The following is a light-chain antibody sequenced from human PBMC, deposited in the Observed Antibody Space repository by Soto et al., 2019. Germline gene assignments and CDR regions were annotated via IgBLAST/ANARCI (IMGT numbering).Light chain of an antibody. CDR3: AAWDDNLKKV. J-gene: IGLJ2*01. Sequence: QLVLTQPPSASGTPGQRVTISCSGSSSNIGSNTVNWYQQLPGTAPKLLIYSNNQRPSGVPDRFSGSKSGTSASLAISGLQSEDEADYYCAAWDDNLKKVFGGGTQLTVL. CDR2: SNN. CDR1: SSNIGSNT. V-gene: IGLV1-44*01.